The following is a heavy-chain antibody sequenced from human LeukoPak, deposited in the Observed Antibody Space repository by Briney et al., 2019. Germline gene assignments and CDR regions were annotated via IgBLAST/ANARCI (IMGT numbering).Heavy chain of an antibody. J-gene: IGHJ4*02. CDR1: XXXXXXXX. V-gene: IGHV3-21*01. Sequence: LXXSCAAXXXXXXXXXMNXXXXAXXXXLXWVSSISSSSSYIYYADSVKGRFTISRDNAKNSLYLQMNSLRAEDTAVYYCARLGLAAADDYWGQGTLVTVSS. D-gene: IGHD6-13*01. CDR2: ISSSSSYI. CDR3: ARLGLAAADDY.